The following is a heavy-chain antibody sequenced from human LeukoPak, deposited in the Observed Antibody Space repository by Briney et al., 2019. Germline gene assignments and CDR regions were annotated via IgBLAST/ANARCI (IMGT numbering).Heavy chain of an antibody. CDR2: IYYSGST. J-gene: IGHJ4*02. Sequence: SETLSLTCTVSGGSISSSSYYWGWIRQPPGKGLERIGSIYYSGSTYYNPSLKSRVTISVDTSKNQFSLKLTSVTAEDTAVYYCAKTPKLRHFDYWGQGTLVTVSS. CDR1: GGSISSSSYY. D-gene: IGHD1-7*01. V-gene: IGHV4-39*07. CDR3: AKTPKLRHFDY.